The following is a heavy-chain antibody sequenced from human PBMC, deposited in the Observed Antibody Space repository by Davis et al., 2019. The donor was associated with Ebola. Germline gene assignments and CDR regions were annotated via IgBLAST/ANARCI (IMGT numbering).Heavy chain of an antibody. J-gene: IGHJ3*02. CDR3: ASLSPARGAFDI. CDR2: IYYSGRT. CDR1: GGSISSYY. V-gene: IGHV4-59*01. Sequence: MPSETLSLTCTVSGGSISSYYWSWIRQPPGKGLEWIGYIYYSGRTNYNPSLKSRVTISVDTSKNQFSQKLSSVTAADTAVYYCASLSPARGAFDIWGQGTMVTVSS.